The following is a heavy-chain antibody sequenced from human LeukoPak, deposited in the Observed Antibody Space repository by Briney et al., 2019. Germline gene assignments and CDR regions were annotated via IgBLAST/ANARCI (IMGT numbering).Heavy chain of an antibody. CDR1: GGSISSGGYY. CDR2: IYYSGST. Sequence: SQTLSLTCTVSGGSISSGGYYWSWIRQHPGKGLEWIGYIYYSGSTYYNPSLKSRVTISVDTSKNQFSLKLSSVTAADTAVYYCARDTYYYDSSGYYYWFDPWGQGTLVTVSS. J-gene: IGHJ5*02. D-gene: IGHD3-22*01. V-gene: IGHV4-31*03. CDR3: ARDTYYYDSSGYYYWFDP.